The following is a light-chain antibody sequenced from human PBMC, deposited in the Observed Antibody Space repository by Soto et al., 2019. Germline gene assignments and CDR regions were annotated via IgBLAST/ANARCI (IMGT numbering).Light chain of an antibody. Sequence: ELVMRQSPATLSVSPGEAATLSCRASQGIGYTLAWYQHKPGQTPRLLIYDTSTRATGVPTWVSRSRSGAAVSLTIHGLQAEDFAVYYCQPYDNWPLTFVGGTTVEIK. V-gene: IGKV3-15*01. CDR2: DTS. CDR3: QPYDNWPLT. J-gene: IGKJ4*01. CDR1: QGIGYT.